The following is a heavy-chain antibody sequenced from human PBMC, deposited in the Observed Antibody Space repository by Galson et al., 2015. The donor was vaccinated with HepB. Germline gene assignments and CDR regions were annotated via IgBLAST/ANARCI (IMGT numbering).Heavy chain of an antibody. CDR3: ARDHRWELWEGAFDI. Sequence: SLRLSCAASGFTFSDYYMSWIRQAPGKGLEWVSYISSSGSTIYYADSVKGRFTISRDNARNSLYLQMNSLRAEDTAVYYCARDHRWELWEGAFDIWGQGTMVTVSS. V-gene: IGHV3-11*01. CDR2: ISSSGSTI. CDR1: GFTFSDYY. J-gene: IGHJ3*02. D-gene: IGHD1-26*01.